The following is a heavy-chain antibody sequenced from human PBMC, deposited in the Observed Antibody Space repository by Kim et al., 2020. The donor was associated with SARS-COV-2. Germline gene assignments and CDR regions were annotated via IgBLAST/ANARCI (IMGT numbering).Heavy chain of an antibody. CDR1: GYTFTSYY. V-gene: IGHV1-46*01. Sequence: ASVKVSCKASGYTFTSYYMHWVRQAPGQGLEWMGIINPSGGSTSYAQKFQGRVTMTRDTSTSTVYMELSSLRSEDTAVYYCARAPDIVATIWGAFDIWGQGTMVTVSS. CDR2: INPSGGST. CDR3: ARAPDIVATIWGAFDI. J-gene: IGHJ3*02. D-gene: IGHD5-12*01.